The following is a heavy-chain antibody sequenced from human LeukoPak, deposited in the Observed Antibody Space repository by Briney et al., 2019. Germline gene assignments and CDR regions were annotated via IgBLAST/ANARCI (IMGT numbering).Heavy chain of an antibody. V-gene: IGHV4-34*01. J-gene: IGHJ4*02. CDR1: GGSFSGYY. Sequence: PSETLSLTCAVYGGSFSGYYWSWIRQPPGKGLEWIGEINHSGSTNYNPSLKSRVTISVDTSKNQFSLKLSSVTAADTAVYYCARTLDYGDYDDYWGQGTLVTVSS. CDR2: INHSGST. D-gene: IGHD4-17*01. CDR3: ARTLDYGDYDDY.